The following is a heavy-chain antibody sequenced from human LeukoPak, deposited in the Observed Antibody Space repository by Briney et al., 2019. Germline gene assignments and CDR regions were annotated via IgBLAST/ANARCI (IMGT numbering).Heavy chain of an antibody. CDR3: ARVQVVRGVIPYYYYYMDV. CDR2: INHSGST. Sequence: SETLSLTCAVYGGSFSGYYWSWIRQPPGKGLEWIGEINHSGSTNYNTSLKSRVTISVDTSKNQFSLKLSSVTAADTAVYYYARVQVVRGVIPYYYYYMDVWGKGTTVTISS. CDR1: GGSFSGYY. D-gene: IGHD3-10*01. V-gene: IGHV4-34*01. J-gene: IGHJ6*03.